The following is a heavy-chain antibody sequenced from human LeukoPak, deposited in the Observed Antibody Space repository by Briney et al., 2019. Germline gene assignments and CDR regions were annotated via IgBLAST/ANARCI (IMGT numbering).Heavy chain of an antibody. CDR3: AREWFGEPSHYFDY. CDR2: IYYSGST. CDR1: GGSISSGGYY. J-gene: IGHJ4*02. V-gene: IGHV4-30-4*01. Sequence: PSQTLSLTCTVSGGSISSGGYYWSWIRQPPGKGLEWIGYIYYSGSTYYNPSLKSRVTISVDTSKNQFSLKLSSVTAADTAVYYCAREWFGEPSHYFDYWGQGTLVTVSS. D-gene: IGHD3-10*01.